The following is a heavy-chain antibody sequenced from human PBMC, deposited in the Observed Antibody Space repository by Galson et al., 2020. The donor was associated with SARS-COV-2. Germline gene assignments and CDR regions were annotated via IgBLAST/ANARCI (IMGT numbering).Heavy chain of an antibody. J-gene: IGHJ6*02. CDR2: ISYDGSNK. D-gene: IGHD4-4*01. V-gene: IGHV3-30*04. CDR3: ARPYYSNYVVLFDV. Sequence: GGSLRLSCAASGFTFSSYAMHWVRQAPGKGLEWVAVISYDGSNKYYADSVKGRFTISRDNSKNTLYLQMNSLRAEDTAVYYCARPYYSNYVVLFDVWGQGTTVTVSS. CDR1: GFTFSSYA.